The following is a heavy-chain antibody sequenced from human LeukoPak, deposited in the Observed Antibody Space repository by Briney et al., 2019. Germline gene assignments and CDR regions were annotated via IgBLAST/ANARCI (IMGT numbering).Heavy chain of an antibody. V-gene: IGHV4-4*07. CDR3: ARALGVRGVMYFDY. D-gene: IGHD3-10*02. CDR1: GGSISSYY. CDR2: IYTSGST. J-gene: IGHJ4*02. Sequence: SETLPLTCTVSGGSISSYYWSWIRQPAGKGLEWIGRIYTSGSTNYNPSLKSRVTMSVDTSKNQFSLKLSSVTAADTAVYYCARALGVRGVMYFDYWGQGTLVTVSS.